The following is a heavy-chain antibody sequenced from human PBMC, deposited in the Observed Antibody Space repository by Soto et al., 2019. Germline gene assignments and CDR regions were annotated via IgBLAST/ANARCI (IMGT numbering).Heavy chain of an antibody. V-gene: IGHV3-23*01. J-gene: IGHJ3*02. CDR2: IFASGDNT. CDR3: ARDPNGDYVGAFDI. CDR1: GVRFSDYA. Sequence: EVQVLESGGGLVQPGGSLRLSCAASGVRFSDYAMTWVRQVPGRGLEWVSSIFASGDNTQYADSVKGRFTISRENSRDTLYLQMNSLRVEAPAVYYCARDPNGDYVGAFDIWGQGTMVTVSS. D-gene: IGHD4-17*01.